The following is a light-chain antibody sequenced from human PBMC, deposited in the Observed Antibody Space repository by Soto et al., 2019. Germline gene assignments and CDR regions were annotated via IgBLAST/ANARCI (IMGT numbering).Light chain of an antibody. CDR1: SSNIGGGYD. Sequence: QSVLTQPPSVSGAPGQRVTISCTGSSSNIGGGYDVHWYQQLPGTAPKLLIYGNINRPSGVPDRFSGSKSGTSASLAITGLQAEDEADHYCQSYDTSLSGSVFGGGTKLTVL. J-gene: IGLJ3*02. CDR2: GNI. CDR3: QSYDTSLSGSV. V-gene: IGLV1-40*01.